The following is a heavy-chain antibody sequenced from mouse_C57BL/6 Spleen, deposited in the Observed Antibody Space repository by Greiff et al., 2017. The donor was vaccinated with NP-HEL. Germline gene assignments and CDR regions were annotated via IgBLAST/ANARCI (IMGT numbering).Heavy chain of an antibody. CDR3: APTTVVEEVRFAY. Sequence: VQLQQSGAELAKPGASVKLSCKASGYTFTSYWMHWVKQRPGQGLEWIGYINPSSGYTKYNQKFKDKATLTADKSSSTAYMQLSSLTYEDSAVYYCAPTTVVEEVRFAYWGQGTLVTVSA. CDR1: GYTFTSYW. J-gene: IGHJ3*01. V-gene: IGHV1-7*01. D-gene: IGHD1-1*01. CDR2: INPSSGYT.